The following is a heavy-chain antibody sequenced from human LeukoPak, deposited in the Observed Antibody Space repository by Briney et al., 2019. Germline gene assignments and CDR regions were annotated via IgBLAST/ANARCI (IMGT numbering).Heavy chain of an antibody. Sequence: SETLSLTCAVSGGSISSNNWWSWVRQPPGKGLEWIGEIYHSGSTNYNPSLKSRVTISVDTSKNQFSLKLSSVTAADTAVYYCARGPPYGGNSAVEDDAFDIWGQGTMVTVSS. CDR1: GGSISSNNW. D-gene: IGHD4-23*01. J-gene: IGHJ3*02. V-gene: IGHV4-4*02. CDR3: ARGPPYGGNSAVEDDAFDI. CDR2: IYHSGST.